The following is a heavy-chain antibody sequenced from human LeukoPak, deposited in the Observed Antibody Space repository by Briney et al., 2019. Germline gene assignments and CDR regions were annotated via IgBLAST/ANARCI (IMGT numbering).Heavy chain of an antibody. J-gene: IGHJ4*02. CDR2: IIPIFGTA. V-gene: IGHV1-69*05. CDR1: GGTFSSYA. Sequence: GASVKVSCKASGGTFSSYAISWVRQAPGQGLEWIGGIIPIFGTANYAQKFQGRATITTDESTSTAYMELSSLRSEDTAVYYCVVRGILRYYFDYWGQGALVTVSS. D-gene: IGHD6-13*01. CDR3: VVRGILRYYFDY.